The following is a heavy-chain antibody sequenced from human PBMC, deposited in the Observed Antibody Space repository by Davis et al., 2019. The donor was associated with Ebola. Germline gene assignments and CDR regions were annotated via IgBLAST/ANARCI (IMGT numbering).Heavy chain of an antibody. CDR2: IIPILGIA. J-gene: IGHJ5*02. Sequence: SVKVSCKASGGTFSSYAISWVRQAPGQGLEWMGRIIPILGIANYAQKFQGWVTITRDTSASTAYMELSSLRSEDTAVYYCARVGLGYCSGGSCYWDNWFDPWGQGTLVTVSS. V-gene: IGHV1-69*04. CDR1: GGTFSSYA. D-gene: IGHD2-15*01. CDR3: ARVGLGYCSGGSCYWDNWFDP.